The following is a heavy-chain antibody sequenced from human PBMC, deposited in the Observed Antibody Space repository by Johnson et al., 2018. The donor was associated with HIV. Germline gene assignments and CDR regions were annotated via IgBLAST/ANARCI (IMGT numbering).Heavy chain of an antibody. Sequence: VQLVESGGGLVQPGGSLRLSCVASGFTFSDYDMHWVRQTTGKVLEWVSAIGIAGDTYYTGSVKGRFTISRENAKNSFYLQMNSLGVGDTAVYYCARRAYGSRSFSDAFDLWGPGTTVIVSS. CDR1: GFTFSDYD. D-gene: IGHD3-10*01. CDR3: ARRAYGSRSFSDAFDL. CDR2: IGIAGDT. J-gene: IGHJ3*01. V-gene: IGHV3-13*01.